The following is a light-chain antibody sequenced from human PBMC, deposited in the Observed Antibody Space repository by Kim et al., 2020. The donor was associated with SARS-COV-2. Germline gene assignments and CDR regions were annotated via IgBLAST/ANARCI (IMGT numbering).Light chain of an antibody. J-gene: IGKJ4*01. CDR2: AAS. Sequence: DIQMTQSPSSLAASVGDRVTIACRASQSIGTYLNWYQHKPGKAPKLLIYAASSLQSGVPSRFSGSASGTDFTLTISSLQPEDFATYYCQQSHTAPLLTFGGGTKVDIK. CDR1: QSIGTY. CDR3: QQSHTAPLLT. V-gene: IGKV1-39*01.